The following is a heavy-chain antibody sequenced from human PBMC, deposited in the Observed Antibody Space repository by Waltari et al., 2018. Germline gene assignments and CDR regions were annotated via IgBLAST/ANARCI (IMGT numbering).Heavy chain of an antibody. Sequence: QVQLVQSGAVVKKPGSSVKVSCQTSGVTSRKCAIGWLRQAPGQGPEWVGGIMPILGTSSSAQMFQRRVTIAADESSNTVHMFLSDLTSDDTAVYFCARGRLLAHCAGDCLGGPFDIWGQGTKVTVS. CDR1: GVTSRKCA. V-gene: IGHV1-69*11. CDR3: ARGRLLAHCAGDCLGGPFDI. D-gene: IGHD2-21*01. CDR2: IMPILGTS. J-gene: IGHJ3*02.